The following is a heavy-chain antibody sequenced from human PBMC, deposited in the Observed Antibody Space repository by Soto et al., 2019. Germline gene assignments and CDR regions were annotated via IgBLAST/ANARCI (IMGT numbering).Heavy chain of an antibody. CDR2: IYDSGST. J-gene: IGHJ5*02. Sequence: SETLSLTYTVSGGSISSYLWSWIRQPPGRGLEWIAYIYDSGSTNYNPSLKSPVTISVDKSKNQFSLQLSSVTAADTAVYYCARDYDNWFGPWGQGTLVTVSS. V-gene: IGHV4-59*01. CDR3: ARDYDNWFGP. CDR1: GGSISSYL. D-gene: IGHD4-17*01.